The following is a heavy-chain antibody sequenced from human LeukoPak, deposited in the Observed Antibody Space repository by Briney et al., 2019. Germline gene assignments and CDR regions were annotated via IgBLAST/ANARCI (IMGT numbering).Heavy chain of an antibody. D-gene: IGHD3-10*01. CDR2: IDPSDSYT. J-gene: IGHJ4*02. CDR3: ARLRWPRGGRSSFDY. V-gene: IGHV5-10-1*04. Sequence: TPGESLKISCKGSGYSFTSYWISWVRQMPGKGLEWMGRIDPSDSYTNYSPSFQGQVTISADESITTAYLQWSSLKASDTAMYYCARLRWPRGGRSSFDYWGQGALVTVSS. CDR1: GYSFTSYW.